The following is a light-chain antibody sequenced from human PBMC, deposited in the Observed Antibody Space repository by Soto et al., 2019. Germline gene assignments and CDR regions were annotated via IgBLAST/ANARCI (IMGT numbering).Light chain of an antibody. CDR2: EVT. J-gene: IGLJ1*01. CDR3: SSFTSRFTFV. CDR1: RSDVGAYNY. Sequence: QSALTQPASVSGSPGQSIAISCTGTRSDVGAYNYVSWYQQHPGKAPKLMISEVTNRPSGVSDRFSDSKSGNTASLTISGLHAEDEADYYCSSFTSRFTFVFGTGTKATVL. V-gene: IGLV2-14*01.